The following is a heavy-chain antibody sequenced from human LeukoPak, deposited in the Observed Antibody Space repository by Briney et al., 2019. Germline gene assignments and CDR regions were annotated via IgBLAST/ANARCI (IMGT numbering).Heavy chain of an antibody. CDR1: GGSISSYY. V-gene: IGHV4-59*08. Sequence: SETLSLTCTVSGGSISSYYWSWIRQPPGKGLEWIGYIYYSGSTNYNPSLKSRVTISVDTSKNQFSLKLSSVTAADTAVYYCARRGDTAMVGFDYWGRGTLVTVSS. CDR2: IYYSGST. J-gene: IGHJ4*02. CDR3: ARRGDTAMVGFDY. D-gene: IGHD5-18*01.